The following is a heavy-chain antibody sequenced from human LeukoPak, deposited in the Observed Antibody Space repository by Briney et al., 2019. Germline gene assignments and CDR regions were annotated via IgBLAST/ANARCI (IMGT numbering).Heavy chain of an antibody. CDR2: IYSGGST. J-gene: IGHJ4*02. D-gene: IGHD3-16*02. Sequence: GGSQRLSCAASGFTVSSNYMSWVRQAPGKGLEWVSVIYSGGSTYYADSVKGRFTISRDNSKNTLYLQMNSLRAEDTAVYYRASSIMITFGGVIVNTGGFDSWGQGTLVTVSS. V-gene: IGHV3-66*01. CDR1: GFTVSSNY. CDR3: ASSIMITFGGVIVNTGGFDS.